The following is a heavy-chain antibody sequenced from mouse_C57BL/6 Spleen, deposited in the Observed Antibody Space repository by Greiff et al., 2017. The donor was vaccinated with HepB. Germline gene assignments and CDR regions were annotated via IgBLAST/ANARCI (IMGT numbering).Heavy chain of an antibody. V-gene: IGHV5-17*01. Sequence: DVHLVESGGGLVKPGGSLKLSCAASGFTFSDYGMHWVRQAPEKGLEWVAYISSGSSTIYYADTVKGRFTISRDNAKNTLFLQMTSLRSEDTAMYYCAKYDYDGFAYWGRGTLVTVSA. CDR2: ISSGSSTI. CDR1: GFTFSDYG. D-gene: IGHD2-4*01. CDR3: AKYDYDGFAY. J-gene: IGHJ3*01.